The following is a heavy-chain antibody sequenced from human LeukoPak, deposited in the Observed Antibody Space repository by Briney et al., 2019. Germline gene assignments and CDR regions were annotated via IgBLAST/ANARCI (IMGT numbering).Heavy chain of an antibody. CDR3: ARRQGYCSSTSCYSDAFDI. J-gene: IGHJ3*02. Sequence: ASVKVSCKASGYTFTSHGISWVRQAPGQGLEWMGWISAYNGNTNYAQKLQGRVTMTTDTSTSTAYMELRSLRSDDTAVYYCARRQGYCSSTSCYSDAFDIWGQGTMVTVSS. CDR1: GYTFTSHG. D-gene: IGHD2-2*01. CDR2: ISAYNGNT. V-gene: IGHV1-18*01.